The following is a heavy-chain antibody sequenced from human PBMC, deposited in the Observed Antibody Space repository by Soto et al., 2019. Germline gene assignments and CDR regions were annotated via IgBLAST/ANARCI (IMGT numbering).Heavy chain of an antibody. Sequence: GGSLRLSCAASGFTFSGSAMHWVRQASGKGLEWVGRIRSKANSYATAYAASVKGRFTISRDDSKNTAYLQMNSLKTEDTAVYYCTRLASVVVAAQYYYYMDVWGKGTTVTVSS. CDR1: GFTFSGSA. CDR3: TRLASVVVAAQYYYYMDV. J-gene: IGHJ6*03. D-gene: IGHD2-15*01. CDR2: IRSKANSYAT. V-gene: IGHV3-73*01.